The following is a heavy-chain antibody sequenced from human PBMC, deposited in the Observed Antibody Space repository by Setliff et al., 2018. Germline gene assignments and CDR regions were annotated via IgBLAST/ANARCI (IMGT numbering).Heavy chain of an antibody. D-gene: IGHD6-13*01. CDR2: VSPIDDGKP. CDR1: GYHLTSYG. CDR3: ARGGVAAAGKKGVFEH. V-gene: IGHV1-8*01. J-gene: IGHJ4*02. Sequence: ASVKVSCKTSGYHLTSYGVTWVRQAPGQGLEWMGWVSPIDDGKPGYAQKFQGRVTMTRDTSTSTVYMELSSLTSDDAAVYYCARGGVAAAGKKGVFEHWGQGTLVTVSS.